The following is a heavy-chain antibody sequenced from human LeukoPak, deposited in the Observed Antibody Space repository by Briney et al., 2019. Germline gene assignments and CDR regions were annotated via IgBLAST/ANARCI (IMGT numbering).Heavy chain of an antibody. CDR3: ARVGPTYYDILTGSIREGHYFDY. D-gene: IGHD3-9*01. Sequence: SETLSLTCAVYGGSFSGYYWSYTRQPPGKGLEWIGEINHSGSTNYNPSLKSRVTISVDTSKNQFSLNLSSVTAADTAVYYCARVGPTYYDILTGSIREGHYFDYWGQGTLVTVSS. J-gene: IGHJ4*02. CDR2: INHSGST. CDR1: GGSFSGYY. V-gene: IGHV4-34*01.